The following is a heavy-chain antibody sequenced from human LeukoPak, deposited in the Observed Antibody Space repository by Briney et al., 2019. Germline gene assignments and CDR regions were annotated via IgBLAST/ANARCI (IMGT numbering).Heavy chain of an antibody. V-gene: IGHV3-30*18. CDR2: ISYDGSNK. CDR3: AKGPSTYYDFWSGSRDYYGMDV. CDR1: GFTFSSYG. Sequence: GRSLRLSCAASGFTFSSYGMHWVRQAPGKGLEWVAVISYDGSNKYYADSVKGRFTISRDNSKNTLYLQMNSLRAEDTAVYYCAKGPSTYYDFWSGSRDYYGMDVWGQGTTVTVSS. D-gene: IGHD3-3*01. J-gene: IGHJ6*02.